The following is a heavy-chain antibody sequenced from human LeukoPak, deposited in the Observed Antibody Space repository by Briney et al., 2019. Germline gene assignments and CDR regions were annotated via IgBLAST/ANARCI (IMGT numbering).Heavy chain of an antibody. CDR2: ISGSGGST. CDR1: GFTFSSYA. Sequence: AGGSLRLSCAASGFTFSSYAMSWVRQAPGKGLEWVSAISGSGGSTYYAASVKGRFTISRDNSKNTLYLQMNSLRAEDTAVYYCAKEELWFGGYYSDYWGQGTLVTVSS. V-gene: IGHV3-23*01. CDR3: AKEELWFGGYYSDY. J-gene: IGHJ4*02. D-gene: IGHD3-10*01.